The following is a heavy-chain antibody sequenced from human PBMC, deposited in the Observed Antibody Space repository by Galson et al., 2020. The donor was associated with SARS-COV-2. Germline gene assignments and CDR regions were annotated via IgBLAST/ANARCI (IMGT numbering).Heavy chain of an antibody. V-gene: IGHV4-39*01. Sequence: ETSETLSLTCTVSGGSISSNSYSWGWIRQPPGKGLEWSGSMYFRGSSYYNPSLKSRVTISLDTSKNQFSLKLSSVTAADTAMYYCGRSYYGRYYNHGMDVWGQGTTVTVSS. J-gene: IGHJ6*02. D-gene: IGHD3-10*01. CDR1: GGSISSNSYS. CDR2: MYFRGSS. CDR3: GRSYYGRYYNHGMDV.